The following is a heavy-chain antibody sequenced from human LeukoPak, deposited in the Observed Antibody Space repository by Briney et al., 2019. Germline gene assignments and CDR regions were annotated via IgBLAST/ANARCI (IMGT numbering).Heavy chain of an antibody. Sequence: PGGSLRLSCADSGFTFSSYEMNWVRQAPGKGLEWVSSISSSSSYIYYADSVKGRFTISRDNAKNSLYLQMNSLRAEDTAVYYCARDSGSGRPYYFDSWGQGTLVTVSS. CDR1: GFTFSSYE. CDR2: ISSSSSYI. D-gene: IGHD3-10*01. J-gene: IGHJ4*02. CDR3: ARDSGSGRPYYFDS. V-gene: IGHV3-21*01.